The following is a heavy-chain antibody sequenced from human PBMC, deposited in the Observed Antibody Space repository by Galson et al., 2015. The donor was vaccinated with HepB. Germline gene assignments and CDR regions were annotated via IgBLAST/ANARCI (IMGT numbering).Heavy chain of an antibody. D-gene: IGHD1-26*01. CDR3: ARGVGATYYCYGMDV. V-gene: IGHV1-46*03. CDR1: GYTFTSYY. J-gene: IGHJ6*02. Sequence: SVKVSCKASGYTFTSYYMHWVRQAPGQGLEWMGIINPSGGSTSYAQKFQGRVTMTRDTSTSTVYMELSSLRSEDTAVYYCARGVGATYYCYGMDVWGQGTTVTVSS. CDR2: INPSGGST.